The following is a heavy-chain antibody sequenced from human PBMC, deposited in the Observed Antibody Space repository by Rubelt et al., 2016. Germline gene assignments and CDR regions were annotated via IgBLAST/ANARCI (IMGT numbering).Heavy chain of an antibody. CDR3: ARESSSFGDFDP. CDR2: ISSSGSTI. D-gene: IGHD6-6*01. Sequence: KALEWVSYISSSGSTIYYAVSVKGRFTISRDNAKNSLYLQMNSLRAADTAVYYCARESSSFGDFDPWGQGTLVTVSS. V-gene: IGHV3-48*03. J-gene: IGHJ5*02.